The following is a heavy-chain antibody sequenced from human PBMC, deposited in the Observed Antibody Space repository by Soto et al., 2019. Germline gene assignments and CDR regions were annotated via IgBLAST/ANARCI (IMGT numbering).Heavy chain of an antibody. J-gene: IGHJ4*02. Sequence: ASVKVSCKASGYTFTGYYMNRVRQAPGQGLEWMEWINPNSGGTNYAQQFQGRVTMTRDTSISTAYMGLSRLRSDDTAVYYCARGPGYSGYDYDYWGQGTLVTVSS. CDR3: ARGPGYSGYDYDY. D-gene: IGHD5-12*01. CDR1: GYTFTGYY. CDR2: INPNSGGT. V-gene: IGHV1-2*02.